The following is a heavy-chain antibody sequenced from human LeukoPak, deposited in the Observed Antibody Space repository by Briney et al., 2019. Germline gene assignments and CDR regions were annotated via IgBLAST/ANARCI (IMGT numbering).Heavy chain of an antibody. CDR2: INQDGSEM. CDR1: GFTFSNYW. D-gene: IGHD5-18*01. J-gene: IGHJ4*02. V-gene: IGHV3-7*01. Sequence: GGSLRLSCAASGFTFSNYWMSWVRQAPGKGLEWLANINQDGSEMYYVDSVKGRFTISRDNGKNSLYLQINSLRADDTAVYYCAGRGYSYGLDYWGQGTLVTVSS. CDR3: AGRGYSYGLDY.